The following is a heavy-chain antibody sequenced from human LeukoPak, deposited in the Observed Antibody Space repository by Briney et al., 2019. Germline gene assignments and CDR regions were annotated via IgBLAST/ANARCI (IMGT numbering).Heavy chain of an antibody. CDR2: IYYSGST. CDR3: ARGSGVTRSPPRCMDV. Sequence: SETLSLTCTASGVSISSYYWSWIRQPPGKGLEWIGYIYYSGSTNYNPSLKSRVTISVDTSKNQFSLKLSSVTAADTAVYYCARGSGVTRSPPRCMDVWGQGTTVTVSS. D-gene: IGHD3-10*01. V-gene: IGHV4-59*12. J-gene: IGHJ6*02. CDR1: GVSISSYY.